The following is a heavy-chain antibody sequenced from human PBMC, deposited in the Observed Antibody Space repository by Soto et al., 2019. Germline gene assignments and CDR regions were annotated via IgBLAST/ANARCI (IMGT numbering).Heavy chain of an antibody. CDR3: AGNRPY. Sequence: RSLTCAVSDVSIRSSSYYWVWIRQPPGKGLEWIGTIYYGGSSYSNPSLKSRVTISLDTSKNQFSLTLTSVTAADTAVYYCAGNRPYWGQANLLTLSS. CDR1: DVSIRSSSYY. J-gene: IGHJ4*02. V-gene: IGHV4-39*01. CDR2: IYYGGSS.